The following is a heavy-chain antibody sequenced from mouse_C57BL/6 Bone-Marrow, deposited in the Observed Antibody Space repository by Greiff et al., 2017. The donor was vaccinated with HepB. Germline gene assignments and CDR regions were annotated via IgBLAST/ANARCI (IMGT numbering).Heavy chain of an antibody. CDR1: GYSITSGYY. CDR2: ISYDGSN. D-gene: IGHD2-5*01. V-gene: IGHV3-6*01. CDR3: ARENSNPYYAMDY. Sequence: EVKVEESGPGLVKPSQSLSLTCSVTGYSITSGYYWNWIRQFPGNKLEWMGYISYDGSNNYNPSLKNRISITRDTSKNQFFLKLNSVTTEDTATYYCARENSNPYYAMDYWGQGTSVTVSS. J-gene: IGHJ4*01.